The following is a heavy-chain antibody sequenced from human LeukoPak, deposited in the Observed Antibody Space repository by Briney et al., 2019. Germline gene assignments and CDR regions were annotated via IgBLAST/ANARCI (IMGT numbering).Heavy chain of an antibody. CDR1: GFTFSNAW. V-gene: IGHV3-15*01. CDR2: IKSKTDGGTT. J-gene: IGHJ5*02. Sequence: GGSLRLSCAASGFTFSNAWMSWVRQAPGKGLEWVGRIKSKTDGGTTDYAAPVKGRFTISRDDSKNTLYLQMNSLKTEDTAVYYCTTDPLVVVPAAIGWFDPWGQGTLVTVSS. CDR3: TTDPLVVVPAAIGWFDP. D-gene: IGHD2-2*02.